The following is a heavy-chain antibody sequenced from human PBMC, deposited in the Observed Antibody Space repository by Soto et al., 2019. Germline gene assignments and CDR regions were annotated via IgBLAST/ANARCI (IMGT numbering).Heavy chain of an antibody. CDR2: IWYDGSNK. Sequence: RGSLRLSCEASGFNFSSYGMHWVRQAPGKGLEWVAVIWYDGSNKYYADSVKGRFTISRDNSKNTLYLQMNSLRAEDTAVYYCARDLYYDSSGPLDYWGQGTLVTVSS. CDR1: GFNFSSYG. J-gene: IGHJ4*02. D-gene: IGHD3-22*01. V-gene: IGHV3-33*01. CDR3: ARDLYYDSSGPLDY.